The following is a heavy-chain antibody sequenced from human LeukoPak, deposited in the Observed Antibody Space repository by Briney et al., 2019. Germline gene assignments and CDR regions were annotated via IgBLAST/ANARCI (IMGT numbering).Heavy chain of an antibody. Sequence: SETLSLTCTVSGGSISSYYWSWIRQPPGKGLEWIGYIYYSGSTNYNPSLKSRVTISVDTSKNQFSLKLSSVTAADTAVYYCARGGLSYYDILTGYYTTRREFDYWGQGTLVTVSS. V-gene: IGHV4-59*12. CDR2: IYYSGST. CDR3: ARGGLSYYDILTGYYTTRREFDY. D-gene: IGHD3-9*01. CDR1: GGSISSYY. J-gene: IGHJ4*02.